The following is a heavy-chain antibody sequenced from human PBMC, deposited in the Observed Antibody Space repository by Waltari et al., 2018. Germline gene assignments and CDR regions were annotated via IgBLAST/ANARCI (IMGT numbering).Heavy chain of an antibody. J-gene: IGHJ5*02. Sequence: QVQLVVSAVGVVPPGRPLSLSSSPSGFPFTTHAMPSVPQAPGKGVEGGGSVREEGRKKKKGDSGEGRVTNSRDKSKNTLYLQMNSLRAEDTAVYYCAKELSVGGNWFDPWGQGTLVTVSS. CDR3: AKELSVGGNWFDP. CDR1: GFPFTTHA. CDR2: VREEGRKK. V-gene: IGHV3-30*02. D-gene: IGHD1-26*01.